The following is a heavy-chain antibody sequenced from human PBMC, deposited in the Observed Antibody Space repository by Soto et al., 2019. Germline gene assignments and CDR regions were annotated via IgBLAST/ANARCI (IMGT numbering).Heavy chain of an antibody. J-gene: IGHJ4*02. CDR2: ISSSSGST. CDR1: GFTFSTYA. D-gene: IGHD6-25*01. Sequence: EVQLLESGGGLVQPGGSLRLSCAASGFTFSTYAMAWVRQAPGKGLEWVSSISSSSGSTFYADSVKGRFTISRDNSENTLSLQMNSLRAEDTAVYYCAKQPLKVPLRFDYWGQGTLVIVSS. V-gene: IGHV3-23*01. CDR3: AKQPLKVPLRFDY.